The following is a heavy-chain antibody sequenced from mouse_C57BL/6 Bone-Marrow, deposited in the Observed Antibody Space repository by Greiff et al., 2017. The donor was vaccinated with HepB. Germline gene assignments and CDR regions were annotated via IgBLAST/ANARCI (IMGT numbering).Heavy chain of an antibody. Sequence: EVKLMESGGGLVQPKGSLKLSCAASGFSFNTYAMNWVRQAPGKGLEWVARIRSKSNNYATYYADSVKDRFTISRDDSESMLYLQMNNLKTEDTAMYYCVRHHYYGSSYEGYYAMDYWGQGTSVTVSS. CDR2: IRSKSNNYAT. V-gene: IGHV10-1*01. CDR3: VRHHYYGSSYEGYYAMDY. D-gene: IGHD1-1*01. J-gene: IGHJ4*01. CDR1: GFSFNTYA.